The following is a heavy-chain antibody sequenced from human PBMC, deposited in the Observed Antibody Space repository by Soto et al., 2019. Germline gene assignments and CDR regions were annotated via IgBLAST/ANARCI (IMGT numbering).Heavy chain of an antibody. CDR2: IKSKTDGGTT. J-gene: IGHJ4*02. Sequence: GGSLRLSCAASGFTFSNAWMSWVRQAPGKGLEWVGRIKSKTDGGTTDYAATVKVRFTTSRDDSKNTLYLQMNSLKTADAAVYYCSTEGLVTETTMDYWGQGTLVTVSS. D-gene: IGHD1-1*01. CDR3: STEGLVTETTMDY. CDR1: GFTFSNAW. V-gene: IGHV3-15*01.